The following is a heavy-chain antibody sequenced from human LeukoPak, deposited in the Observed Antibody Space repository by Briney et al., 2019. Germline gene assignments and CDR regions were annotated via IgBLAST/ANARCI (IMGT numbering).Heavy chain of an antibody. V-gene: IGHV4-59*01. Sequence: PSETLSLTCTVSGGSISSYYWSWIRQPPGKGLEWIGYIYYSGSTNYNPSLKSRVTISVDTSKNQFSLKLSSVTAADTAVYYCARETMVRGVIITPGWFDPWGQGTLVTVSS. D-gene: IGHD3-10*01. CDR1: GGSISSYY. CDR3: ARETMVRGVIITPGWFDP. CDR2: IYYSGST. J-gene: IGHJ5*02.